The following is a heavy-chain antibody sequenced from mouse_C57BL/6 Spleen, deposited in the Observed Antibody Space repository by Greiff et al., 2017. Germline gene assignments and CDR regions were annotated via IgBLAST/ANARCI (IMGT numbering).Heavy chain of an antibody. Sequence: QVQLKQPGAELVMPGASVKLSCKASGYTFTSYWMHWVKQRPGQGLEWIGEIDPSDSYTNYNQKFKGKSTLTVDKSSSTAYMQLSSLTSEDSAVYYCAMGTRSWFAYWGQGTLVTVSA. CDR3: AMGTRSWFAY. J-gene: IGHJ3*01. CDR2: IDPSDSYT. V-gene: IGHV1-69*01. D-gene: IGHD3-3*01. CDR1: GYTFTSYW.